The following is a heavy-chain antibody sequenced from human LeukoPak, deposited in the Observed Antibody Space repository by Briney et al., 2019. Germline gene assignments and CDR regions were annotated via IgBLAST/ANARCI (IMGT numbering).Heavy chain of an antibody. V-gene: IGHV3-53*01. CDR3: ARERGRGRDSPWFDY. D-gene: IGHD1-26*01. J-gene: IGHJ4*02. CDR2: IYSDGST. CDR1: GFIVSGDF. Sequence: GGSLRLSCAASGFIVSGDFMSWVRQAPGKGLEWVSVIYSDGSTYYADSVKGRFTLSRDNSKNTLDLQMTGLRAEDTAVYYCARERGRGRDSPWFDYWGQGTLVTVSS.